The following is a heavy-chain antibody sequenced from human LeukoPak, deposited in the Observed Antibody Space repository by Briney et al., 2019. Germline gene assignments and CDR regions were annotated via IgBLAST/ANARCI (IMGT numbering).Heavy chain of an antibody. J-gene: IGHJ5*02. V-gene: IGHV4-4*07. Sequence: SETLSLTCTVPGGSISSYTWSWTRQPAGMRLEWIGRIYSSGTTNYNPSFESRVTMSVDTSKNQFYLKLTSVTAADTAVYYCARETYNDAWYGDLWGQGSLVTVSS. CDR3: ARETYNDAWYGDL. D-gene: IGHD3-16*01. CDR1: GGSISSYT. CDR2: IYSSGTT.